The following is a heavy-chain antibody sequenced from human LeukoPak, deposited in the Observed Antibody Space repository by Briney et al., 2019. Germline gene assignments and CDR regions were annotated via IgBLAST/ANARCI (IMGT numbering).Heavy chain of an antibody. D-gene: IGHD1/OR15-1a*01. J-gene: IGHJ6*03. CDR2: ISYDGSNK. V-gene: IGHV3-30*03. CDR1: GFTFSSYG. Sequence: GGSLRLSCAASGFTFSSYGMSWVRQAPGKGLEWVAVISYDGSNKYYAGSVKGRFTISRDNSKNTLYLQMNSLRAEDTAVYYCARGGWNNYYYMDVWGKGTTVTVSS. CDR3: ARGGWNNYYYMDV.